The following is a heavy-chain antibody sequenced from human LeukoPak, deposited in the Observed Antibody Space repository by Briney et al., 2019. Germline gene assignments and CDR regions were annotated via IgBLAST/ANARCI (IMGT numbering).Heavy chain of an antibody. D-gene: IGHD3-22*01. CDR1: GFTFSSYT. J-gene: IGHJ1*01. Sequence: GGSLRLSCAASGFTFSSYTMSWVRQAPGKGLEWVSVIYSGGSAYYADSVKGRFTISRDDSKNTLYLQMNSLRAEDTAVYYCARVTYYYDSSGSSYFQHWGQGTLVTVSS. V-gene: IGHV3-53*01. CDR3: ARVTYYYDSSGSSYFQH. CDR2: IYSGGSA.